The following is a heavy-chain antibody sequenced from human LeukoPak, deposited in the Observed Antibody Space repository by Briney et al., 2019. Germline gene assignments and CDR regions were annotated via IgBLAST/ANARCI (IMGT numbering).Heavy chain of an antibody. CDR1: GVSISSHY. CDR2: IYISGST. J-gene: IGHJ3*02. Sequence: SETLSLTCPVSGVSISSHYWGWLRQPAGKGLEWIGHIYISGSTNYNPSLKSRVSMSVDTSEKQFSLNLNSVTAADTAVYYCARLTETVMRTEWIWAFDIWGQGTLVTVSS. CDR3: ARLTETVMRTEWIWAFDI. V-gene: IGHV4-4*07. D-gene: IGHD4-17*01.